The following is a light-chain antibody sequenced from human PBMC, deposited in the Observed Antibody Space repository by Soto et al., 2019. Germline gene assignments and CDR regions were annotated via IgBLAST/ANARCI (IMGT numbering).Light chain of an antibody. J-gene: IGKJ1*01. Sequence: EIVLTQSPGTLSLSPGERATLSCRASQSVSSNYLAWYQRKPGQAPRLLIYGASSRAIDIPNRFSGSGSATDFTLTITRLEPEDFAVYYCQQYGSSPPTFGQGTKVEI. CDR3: QQYGSSPPT. V-gene: IGKV3-20*01. CDR1: QSVSSNY. CDR2: GAS.